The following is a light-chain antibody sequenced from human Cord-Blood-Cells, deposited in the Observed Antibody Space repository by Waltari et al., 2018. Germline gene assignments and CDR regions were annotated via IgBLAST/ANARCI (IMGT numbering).Light chain of an antibody. J-gene: IGLJ3*02. CDR2: EGS. V-gene: IGLV2-23*01. Sequence: SALTQPASVSGSPGQSITISCTGTSSDVGSYNLVSWYQQHPGKAPKLMMYEGSKRPSGVSNRFSGSKSGNTASLTISGLQAEDEADYYCCSYAGSSTWVFGGGTKLTVL. CDR1: SSDVGSYNL. CDR3: CSYAGSSTWV.